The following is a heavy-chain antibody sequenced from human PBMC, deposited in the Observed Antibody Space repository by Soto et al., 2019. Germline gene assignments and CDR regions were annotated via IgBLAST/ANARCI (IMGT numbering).Heavy chain of an antibody. Sequence: QVQLVQSGAEVKKPGSSVKVSCKASGGTFSSYAISWVRQAPGHGLEWMGGIIPIFGTANYAQKFQGRYTITADKSTSTAYMELSSRRSEDTAVYYCASGEGAWQLGAHRYYYYGMDVWGQGTTVTVSS. CDR2: IIPIFGTA. J-gene: IGHJ6*02. CDR1: GGTFSSYA. CDR3: ASGEGAWQLGAHRYYYYGMDV. V-gene: IGHV1-69*06. D-gene: IGHD6-6*01.